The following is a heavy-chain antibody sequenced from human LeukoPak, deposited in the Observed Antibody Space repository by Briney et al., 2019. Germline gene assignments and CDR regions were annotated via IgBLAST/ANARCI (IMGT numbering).Heavy chain of an antibody. CDR3: ARGYCSSTSCSIYMDV. J-gene: IGHJ6*03. V-gene: IGHV1-2*02. D-gene: IGHD2-2*01. CDR1: GYTFTGYY. Sequence: ASVKVSCKASGYTFTGYYMHWVRQAPGQGLEWMGWINPNSGGTNYAQKFQGRVTMTRDTSISTAYMELSRLRSDDTAAYYCARGYCSSTSCSIYMDVWAKGPRSPSP. CDR2: INPNSGGT.